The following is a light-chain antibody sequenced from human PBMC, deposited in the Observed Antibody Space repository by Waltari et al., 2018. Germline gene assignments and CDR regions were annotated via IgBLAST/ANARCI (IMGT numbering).Light chain of an antibody. Sequence: QSVVTQPPSASGTPGQRVILSCSGRSSTIGSNTVHWFQQLPGTAPKLLIFFNNQRPSGVPDRFSGSKSGTSASLAISGLRSEDEAHYYCAVWDDSLNGWVFGGGTKLTVL. J-gene: IGLJ3*02. CDR2: FNN. CDR3: AVWDDSLNGWV. CDR1: SSTIGSNT. V-gene: IGLV1-44*01.